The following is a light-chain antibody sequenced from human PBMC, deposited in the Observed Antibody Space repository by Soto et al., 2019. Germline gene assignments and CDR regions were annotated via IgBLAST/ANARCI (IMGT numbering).Light chain of an antibody. CDR2: KAS. CDR1: QSISTW. V-gene: IGKV1-5*03. J-gene: IGKJ4*01. Sequence: DIQMTQSPSTLSACVGERVTITCRASQSISTWLAWYQQKPGKAPKLLIYKASNLEGGVPSRFSGSGSGTEFTITINSLQPDDFATYYCQQYNTYPLSFGGGTKVDIK. CDR3: QQYNTYPLS.